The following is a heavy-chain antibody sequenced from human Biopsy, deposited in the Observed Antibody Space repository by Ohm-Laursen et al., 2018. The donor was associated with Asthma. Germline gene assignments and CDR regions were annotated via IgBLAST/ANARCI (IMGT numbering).Heavy chain of an antibody. Sequence: RESLRISCKGSGDSFTNYWINWVRQMPGKGPEWMGIIFAANSETKYSPSFQGQVTISADMSISTAFLQWSSLKASDTAIYYCARFIDGTFFVDYWGQGTLVTVSS. J-gene: IGHJ4*02. CDR1: GDSFTNYW. V-gene: IGHV5-51*01. CDR2: IFAANSET. CDR3: ARFIDGTFFVDY. D-gene: IGHD1-7*01.